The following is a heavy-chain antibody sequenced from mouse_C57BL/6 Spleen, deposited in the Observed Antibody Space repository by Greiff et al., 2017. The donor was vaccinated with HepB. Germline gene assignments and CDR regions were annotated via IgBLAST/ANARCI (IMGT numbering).Heavy chain of an antibody. D-gene: IGHD1-1*01. Sequence: VMLVESGPGLVQPSQSLSITCTVSGFSLTSYGVHWVRQSPGKGLEWLGVIWSGGSTDYNAAFISRLSISKDNSKSQVFFKMNSLQADDTAIYYCARNGIYYYGSPHFDYWGQGTTLTVSS. CDR2: IWSGGST. V-gene: IGHV2-2*01. J-gene: IGHJ2*01. CDR3: ARNGIYYYGSPHFDY. CDR1: GFSLTSYG.